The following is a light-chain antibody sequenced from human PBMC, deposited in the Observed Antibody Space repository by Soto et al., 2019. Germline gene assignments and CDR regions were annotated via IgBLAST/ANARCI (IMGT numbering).Light chain of an antibody. Sequence: QSVLTRPPSVSAAPGQRVTISFSGSSSNIGGNSVSLYQQLPGTAPKLLIYDDDKRPSGIPDRFSGSKSGTSATLGITGFQTGDEADYYCGSWDSSLSAYVFGTGTKVTVL. CDR1: SSNIGGNS. V-gene: IGLV1-51*01. CDR3: GSWDSSLSAYV. CDR2: DDD. J-gene: IGLJ1*01.